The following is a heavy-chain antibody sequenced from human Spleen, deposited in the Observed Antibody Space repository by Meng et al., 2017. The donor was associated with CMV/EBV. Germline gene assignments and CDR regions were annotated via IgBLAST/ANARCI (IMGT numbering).Heavy chain of an antibody. D-gene: IGHD3-3*01. CDR3: AKGRVDYDFWSGYDY. J-gene: IGHJ4*02. CDR2: ISWNSGSI. V-gene: IGHV3-9*03. Sequence: GGSLRLSCAASGFNFDNSAMHWVRQAPGKGLEWVSGISWNSGSIGYADSVKGRFTISRDNAKNSLYLQMNSLRAEDMALYYCAKGRVDYDFWSGYDYWGQGTLVTVSS. CDR1: GFNFDNSA.